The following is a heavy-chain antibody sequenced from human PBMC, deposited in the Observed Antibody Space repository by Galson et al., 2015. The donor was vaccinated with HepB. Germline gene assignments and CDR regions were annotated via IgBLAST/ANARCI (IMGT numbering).Heavy chain of an antibody. J-gene: IGHJ6*02. CDR3: AKEGGYYPIRFYYGMDV. CDR2: ISWNSGSI. V-gene: IGHV3-9*01. CDR1: GFTFDDYA. D-gene: IGHD3-22*01. Sequence: SLRLSCAASGFTFDDYAMHWVRQAPGKGLEWVSGISWNSGSIGYADSVKGRFTISRDNAKNSLYLQMNSLRAEDTALYYCAKEGGYYPIRFYYGMDVWGQGTTVTVSS.